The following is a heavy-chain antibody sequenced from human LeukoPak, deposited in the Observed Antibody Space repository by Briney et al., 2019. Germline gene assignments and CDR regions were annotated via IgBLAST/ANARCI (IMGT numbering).Heavy chain of an antibody. Sequence: SETLSLTCAVYGGSFSGYYWSWIRQPPGKGLEWIGYIYYSGSTNYNPSLKSRVTISVDTSKNQFSLKLSSVTAADTAVYYCARLPGFRDAFDIWGQGTMVTVSS. J-gene: IGHJ3*02. CDR3: ARLPGFRDAFDI. CDR2: IYYSGST. CDR1: GGSFSGYY. V-gene: IGHV4-59*08.